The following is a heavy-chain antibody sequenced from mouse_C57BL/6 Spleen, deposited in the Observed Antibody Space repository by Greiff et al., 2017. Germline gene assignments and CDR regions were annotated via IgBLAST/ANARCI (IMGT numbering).Heavy chain of an antibody. V-gene: IGHV1-18*01. CDR3: ARIESYDDGYWYFDV. CDR2: INPNNGGT. CDR1: GYTFTDYN. J-gene: IGHJ1*03. Sequence: VQLQQSGPELVKPGASVKIPCKASGYTFTDYNMDWVKQSHGKSLEWIGDINPNNGGTIYNQKFKGKATLTVDKSSSTAYMELRSLTSEDTAVYYCARIESYDDGYWYFDVWGTGTTVTVSS. D-gene: IGHD2-12*01.